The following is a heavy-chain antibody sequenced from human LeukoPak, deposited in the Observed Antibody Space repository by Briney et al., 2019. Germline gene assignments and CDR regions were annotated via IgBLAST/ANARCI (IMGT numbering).Heavy chain of an antibody. CDR1: GYTFNTYG. CDR3: ARGPHERSGYPDD. D-gene: IGHD3-22*01. Sequence: ASVKVSCKPSGYTFNTYGITWVRQAPGQGLEWMGWISPYNGNSNYAQKFQGRVTLTTDISTGTAYMELRSLRSDDTAVYYCARGPHERSGYPDDWGQGTLVTVSS. CDR2: ISPYNGNS. J-gene: IGHJ4*02. V-gene: IGHV1-18*01.